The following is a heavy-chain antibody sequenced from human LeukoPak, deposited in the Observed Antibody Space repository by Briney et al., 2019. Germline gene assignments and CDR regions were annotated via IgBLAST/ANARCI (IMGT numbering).Heavy chain of an antibody. V-gene: IGHV1-2*02. CDR1: GYTFTGYY. CDR3: ARGVFDWLGYDY. CDR2: INPNSGGT. D-gene: IGHD3-9*01. J-gene: IGHJ4*02. Sequence: ASVKVSCKASGYTFTGYYMHWVRQAPGQGLEWMGWINPNSGGTNYAQKFQGRVTMTRDTSISTAYMELSRLTSDDTAVYFCARGVFDWLGYDYWGQGTLVTVSS.